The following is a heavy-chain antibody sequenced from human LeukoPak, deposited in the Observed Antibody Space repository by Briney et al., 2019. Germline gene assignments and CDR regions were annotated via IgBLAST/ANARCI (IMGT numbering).Heavy chain of an antibody. V-gene: IGHV3-21*01. D-gene: IGHD6-13*01. J-gene: IGHJ4*02. CDR1: GFTFSSYS. CDR2: ISSSSSYI. Sequence: PGGSLRLSCAASGFTFSSYSMNWVRQAPGRGLEWVSSISSSSSYIYYVDSVKGRFTISRDNAKNSLYLQMNSLRAEDTAVYYCARGIAAADLDYWGQGTLVTVSS. CDR3: ARGIAAADLDY.